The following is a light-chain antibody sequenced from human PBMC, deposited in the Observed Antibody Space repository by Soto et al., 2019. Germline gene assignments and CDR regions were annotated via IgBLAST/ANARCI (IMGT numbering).Light chain of an antibody. CDR2: ASS. J-gene: IGKJ4*01. Sequence: EIVLTQSPGTLSLSPGEGATLSCRASQDVDNNFLAWYQQRPGQAPRLLIYASSRRATGIPDRFSGSGSVTAFTITISRVGPEDTAVYFCHQYYSSITFGGGTKVEVK. CDR3: HQYYSSIT. CDR1: QDVDNNF. V-gene: IGKV3-20*01.